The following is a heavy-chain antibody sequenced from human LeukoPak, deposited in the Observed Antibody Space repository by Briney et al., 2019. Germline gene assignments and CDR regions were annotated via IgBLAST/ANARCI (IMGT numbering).Heavy chain of an antibody. CDR2: INPNSGGT. J-gene: IGHJ4*02. V-gene: IGHV1-2*02. CDR1: GYTFASYH. Sequence: WASVKVSCKASGYTFASYHINWVRQATGQGLEWMGWINPNSGGTNYAQKFQGRVTMTRDTSISTAYMELSRLRSDDTAVYYCARGRYCSSTSCYYFDYWGQGTLVTVSS. CDR3: ARGRYCSSTSCYYFDY. D-gene: IGHD2-2*01.